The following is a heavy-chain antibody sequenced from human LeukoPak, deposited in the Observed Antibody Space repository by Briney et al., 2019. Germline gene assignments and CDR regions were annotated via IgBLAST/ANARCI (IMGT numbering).Heavy chain of an antibody. CDR1: GGSISSYY. CDR2: IYYSGST. J-gene: IGHJ6*03. D-gene: IGHD3-22*01. CDR3: ARGTYNHDSTSHYSYYMDV. Sequence: SETLSLTCTVSGGSISSYYWSWIRQPPGKGLEWFGYIYYSGSTSYNPSLKSRVTISVDTSKNQFSLKLSSVTAADTAVYYCARGTYNHDSTSHYSYYMDVWGKGTTVTVSS. V-gene: IGHV4-59*01.